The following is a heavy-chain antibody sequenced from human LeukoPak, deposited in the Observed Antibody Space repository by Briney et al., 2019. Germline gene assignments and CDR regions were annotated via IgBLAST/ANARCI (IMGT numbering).Heavy chain of an antibody. Sequence: GGSLRLSCAASGFTFSSYAMTWVRQAPGKGLEWVSAVSDSGTGTFYADSVKGRFAISRDNSRNTLFLQMNSLRADDTAVYYCARPGCGGNCYYRMDVWGKGTTVTVSS. V-gene: IGHV3-23*01. J-gene: IGHJ6*04. CDR1: GFTFSSYA. D-gene: IGHD2-21*01. CDR3: ARPGCGGNCYYRMDV. CDR2: VSDSGTGT.